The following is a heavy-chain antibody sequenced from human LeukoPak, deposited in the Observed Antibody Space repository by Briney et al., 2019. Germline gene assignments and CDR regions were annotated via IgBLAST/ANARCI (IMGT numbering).Heavy chain of an antibody. CDR2: ISAYNGNT. Sequence: GASVRVSCKASGYTFTSYGISWVRQAPGQGLEWMGWISAYNGNTNYAQKLQGRVTMTTDTSTSTAYMELRNLRSDDTAVYYCARDGAPAAELYYYYMDVWGKGTTVTVSS. CDR3: ARDGAPAAELYYYYMDV. CDR1: GYTFTSYG. D-gene: IGHD2-2*01. J-gene: IGHJ6*03. V-gene: IGHV1-18*01.